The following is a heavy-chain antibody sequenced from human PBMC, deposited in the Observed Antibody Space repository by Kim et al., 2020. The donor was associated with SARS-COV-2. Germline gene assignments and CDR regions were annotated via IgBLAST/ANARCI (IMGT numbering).Heavy chain of an antibody. D-gene: IGHD3-9*01. CDR1: GFTFSSYW. Sequence: GGSLRLSCAASGFTFSSYWMSWVRQAPGKGLEWVANIKQDGSEKYYVDSVKGRFTISRDNAKNSLYLQMNSLRAEDTAVYYCARDPYLRYFDWSPNFDYWGQGTLVTVSS. CDR3: ARDPYLRYFDWSPNFDY. CDR2: IKQDGSEK. J-gene: IGHJ4*02. V-gene: IGHV3-7*03.